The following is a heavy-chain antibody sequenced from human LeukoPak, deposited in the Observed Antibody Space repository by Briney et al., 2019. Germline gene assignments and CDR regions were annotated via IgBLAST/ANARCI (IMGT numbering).Heavy chain of an antibody. CDR2: ISYDGSNK. CDR3: ARARYAHSGSYPPDY. J-gene: IGHJ4*02. D-gene: IGHD1-26*01. Sequence: GGSLRLSCAASGFTFSSYAMHWVRQAPGKGLEWVAVISYDGSNKYYADSVKGRFTISRDNSKNTLYLQMNSLRAEDTAVYYCARARYAHSGSYPPDYWGQGTLVTVSS. CDR1: GFTFSSYA. V-gene: IGHV3-30*04.